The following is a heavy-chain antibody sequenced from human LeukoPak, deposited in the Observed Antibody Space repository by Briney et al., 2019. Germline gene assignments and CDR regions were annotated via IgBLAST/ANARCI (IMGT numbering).Heavy chain of an antibody. CDR3: ARAPEAKGQLWFS. V-gene: IGHV4-38-2*02. Sequence: SETLSLTCTVSGSGYSISGGYYWGWIRQPPGKGLEWIGSIYHSGSTYYNPSLKSRVTISVDTSKNQFSLRLSSVTAADTAVYYCARAPEAKGQLWFSWGQGTLVTVSS. CDR1: GSGYSISGGYY. CDR2: IYHSGST. J-gene: IGHJ5*02. D-gene: IGHD5-18*01.